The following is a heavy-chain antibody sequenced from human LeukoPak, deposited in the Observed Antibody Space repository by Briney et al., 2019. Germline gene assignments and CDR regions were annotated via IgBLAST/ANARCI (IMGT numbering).Heavy chain of an antibody. V-gene: IGHV5-51*01. J-gene: IGHJ4*02. CDR3: ARQNIGGTSASDY. Sequence: GESLKISCQGSGYTFINHWIGWVRQMPGKGLEWMGIIYPDDSDTRYSPSFQGQVTMSADKSIRTAYLQWSSLKASDTAIYYCARQNIGGTSASDYWGQGTLVTVSS. CDR1: GYTFINHW. D-gene: IGHD1-26*01. CDR2: IYPDDSDT.